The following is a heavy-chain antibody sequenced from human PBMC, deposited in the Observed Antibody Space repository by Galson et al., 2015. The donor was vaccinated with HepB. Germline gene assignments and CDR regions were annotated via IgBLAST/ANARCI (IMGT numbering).Heavy chain of an antibody. D-gene: IGHD5-24*01. J-gene: IGHJ6*02. V-gene: IGHV3-48*03. CDR2: ISSSGSTI. CDR1: GFTFSSYE. CDR3: AKGGHNYGMDV. Sequence: SLRLSCAASGFTFSSYEMNWVRQAPGKGLEWVSYISSSGSTIYYADSVKGRFTISRDNAKNSLYLQMNSLRAEDTAIYYCAKGGHNYGMDVWGQGTTVTVSS.